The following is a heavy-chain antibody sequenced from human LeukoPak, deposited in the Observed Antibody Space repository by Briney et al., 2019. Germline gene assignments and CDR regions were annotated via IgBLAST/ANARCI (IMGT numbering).Heavy chain of an antibody. CDR3: ARVSTPTDFDWFFDY. D-gene: IGHD3-9*01. Sequence: GRSLRLSCAASGFTFSSYAMHWVRQAPGKGLEWVAVISYDGSNKYYADSVKGRFTISRDNSKNTLYLQMNSLRAEDTAVYYCARVSTPTDFDWFFDYWGQGTLVTVSS. CDR2: ISYDGSNK. J-gene: IGHJ4*02. V-gene: IGHV3-30-3*01. CDR1: GFTFSSYA.